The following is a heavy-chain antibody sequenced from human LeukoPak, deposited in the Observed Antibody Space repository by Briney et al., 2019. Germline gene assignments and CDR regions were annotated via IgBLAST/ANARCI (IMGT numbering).Heavy chain of an antibody. CDR2: ISSRSNYI. V-gene: IGHV3-21*03. Sequence: GGSLRLSCAASGITFSTYSMNWVRQPPGKGLAWVSGISSRSNYIFYADAVKGRFTVSRDSAKSSLYLQMNSLRVEDTAVYYCVRDKGTVAGSAIFDYWGQGTLVTVSS. CDR3: VRDKGTVAGSAIFDY. J-gene: IGHJ4*02. CDR1: GITFSTYS. D-gene: IGHD6-19*01.